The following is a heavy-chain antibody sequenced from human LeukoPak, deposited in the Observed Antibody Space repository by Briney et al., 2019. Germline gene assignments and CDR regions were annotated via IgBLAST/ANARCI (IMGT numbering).Heavy chain of an antibody. D-gene: IGHD4-23*01. Sequence: PGGSLRLSCAASGFTFSSAVMHWVRQAPGKGLEWVAVISNDGNNKYYADSVRGRFTTSRDNAKNSLYLQMNGLRAEGTAVYYCAANGGPFDFWGQGTLVTVSA. J-gene: IGHJ4*02. CDR3: AANGGPFDF. CDR2: ISNDGNNK. CDR1: GFTFSSAV. V-gene: IGHV3-30*03.